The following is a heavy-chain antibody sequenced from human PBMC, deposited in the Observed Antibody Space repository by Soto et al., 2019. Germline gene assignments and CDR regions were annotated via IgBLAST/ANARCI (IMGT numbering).Heavy chain of an antibody. CDR1: GYTFTSYG. V-gene: IGHV1-18*01. J-gene: IGHJ5*02. CDR3: ARVGYICSGGSRCVDWFDP. Sequence: ASVKVSCKASGYTFTSYGISWVRQAPGQGLEWMGWISAYNGNTNYAQKLQGRVTMTTDTSTSTAYMELRSLRSEDTAVYYCARVGYICSGGSRCVDWFDPWGQGTLVTVSS. CDR2: ISAYNGNT. D-gene: IGHD2-15*01.